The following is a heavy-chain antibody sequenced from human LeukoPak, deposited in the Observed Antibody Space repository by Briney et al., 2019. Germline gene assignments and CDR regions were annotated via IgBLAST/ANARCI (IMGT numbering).Heavy chain of an antibody. CDR3: AKDRRHGERGSSGMDY. CDR2: ISYDGSNK. CDR1: GFTFSSYG. V-gene: IGHV3-30*18. J-gene: IGHJ4*02. D-gene: IGHD6-6*01. Sequence: GGSLRLSCAASGFTFSSYGMHWVRQAPGKGLEWVAVISYDGSNKYYADSVKGRFTISRDNSKNTLYLQMNSLRAEDTAVYYCAKDRRHGERGSSGMDYWGQGTLVTVSS.